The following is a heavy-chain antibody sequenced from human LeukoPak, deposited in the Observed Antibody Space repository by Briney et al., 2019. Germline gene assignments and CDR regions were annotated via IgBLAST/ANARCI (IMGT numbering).Heavy chain of an antibody. CDR2: ISGSGGRT. CDR3: AKRGVVIRVILVGFHKEANYFDS. CDR1: GITLSNYG. Sequence: GGSLRLSCTVSGITLSNYGMSWVRQAPGKGLEWVAGISGSGGRTNYADSVKGRFTISRDNPKNTLYLQMNSLRAEDTAVYFCAKRGVVIRVILVGFHKEANYFDSWGQGVLVTVSS. J-gene: IGHJ4*02. V-gene: IGHV3-23*01. D-gene: IGHD3-22*01.